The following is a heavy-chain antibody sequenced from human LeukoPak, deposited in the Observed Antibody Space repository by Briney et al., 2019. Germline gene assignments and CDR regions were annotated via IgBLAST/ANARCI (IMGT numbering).Heavy chain of an antibody. CDR3: ARSPSLGDYVFDY. CDR1: GGTFSSYA. J-gene: IGHJ4*02. V-gene: IGHV1-69*04. D-gene: IGHD4-17*01. CDR2: IIPILGIA. Sequence: GASVKVSCKASGGTFSSYAISWVRQAPGQGLEWMGRIIPILGIANYAQKFQGRVTITAGKSTSTAYMELSSLRSEDTAVYYCARSPSLGDYVFDYWGQGTLVTVSS.